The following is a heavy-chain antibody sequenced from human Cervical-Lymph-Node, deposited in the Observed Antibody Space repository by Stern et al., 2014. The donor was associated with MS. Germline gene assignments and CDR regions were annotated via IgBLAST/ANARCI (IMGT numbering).Heavy chain of an antibody. D-gene: IGHD2-15*01. V-gene: IGHV1-69*01. Sequence: QVQLVQSGAEVKKPGSSVKVSCKASGGTFRSYAFTWVRQAPGQGLEWMGGIIPIFGSTDYALKFQGRVTITANESTSTVYLQLSSLKSEDTAVYYCARDRGSCSGGSCYSEDWFDPWGQGTLVTVSS. CDR3: ARDRGSCSGGSCYSEDWFDP. CDR1: GGTFRSYA. CDR2: IIPIFGST. J-gene: IGHJ5*02.